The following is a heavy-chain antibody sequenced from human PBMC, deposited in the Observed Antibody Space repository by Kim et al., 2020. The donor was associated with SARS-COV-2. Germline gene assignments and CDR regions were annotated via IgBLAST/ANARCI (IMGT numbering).Heavy chain of an antibody. CDR2: FYYTEST. CDR3: ARNYGYGSGSFYSY. V-gene: IGHV4-59*08. Sequence: SETLSLTCTVSGDSIGSYYWTWIRQPPGKGLEWIGYFYYTESTNYNPSLKSRVAISVDTSKNQFSLKLSSVTAADTAVYYCARNYGYGSGSFYSYWGQGILVTVSS. D-gene: IGHD3-10*01. J-gene: IGHJ4*02. CDR1: GDSIGSYY.